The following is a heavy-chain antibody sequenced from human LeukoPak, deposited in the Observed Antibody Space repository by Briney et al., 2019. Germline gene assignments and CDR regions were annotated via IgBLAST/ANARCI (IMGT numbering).Heavy chain of an antibody. CDR2: IYFRDSRT. Sequence: GESLKISCKGSGNSFTNYYIGSVRQMPGKGLEWMGLIYFRDSRTRYSPSFQGQVTISADTSIDTAYLQWSSLKASDTAMYYCATYPPGWYSMDVWGQGTAVTVSS. J-gene: IGHJ6*02. D-gene: IGHD1-14*01. V-gene: IGHV5-51*01. CDR1: GNSFTNYY. CDR3: ATYPPGWYSMDV.